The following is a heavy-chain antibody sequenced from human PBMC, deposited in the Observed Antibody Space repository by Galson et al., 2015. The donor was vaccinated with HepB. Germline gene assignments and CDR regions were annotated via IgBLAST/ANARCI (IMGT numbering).Heavy chain of an antibody. D-gene: IGHD3-10*01. Sequence: SLRLSCAASGFTFSSNAMHWVRQAPGKGLEWVAVVSYDGSDKHYADSVKGRFTIARDNSKNTLYLQMNSLRPEDTAVYYCARGSGSYYWTLDPWGQGTLVTVSS. CDR1: GFTFSSNA. J-gene: IGHJ5*02. V-gene: IGHV3-30*04. CDR3: ARGSGSYYWTLDP. CDR2: VSYDGSDK.